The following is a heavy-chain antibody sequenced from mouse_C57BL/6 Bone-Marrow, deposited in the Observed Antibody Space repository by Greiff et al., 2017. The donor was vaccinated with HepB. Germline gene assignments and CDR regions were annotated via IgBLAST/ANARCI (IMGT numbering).Heavy chain of an antibody. J-gene: IGHJ4*01. D-gene: IGHD1-1*01. V-gene: IGHV7-1*01. CDR2: SRNKANDYTT. CDR3: ARDIDGSSSPGAMDY. CDR1: GFTFSDFY. Sequence: EVHLVESGGGLVQSGRSLRLSCATSGFTFSDFYMEWVRQAPGKGLEWIAASRNKANDYTTEYSASVKGRFIVSRDTSQSILYLQMNALRAEYTAIYYCARDIDGSSSPGAMDYWGQGTSVTVSS.